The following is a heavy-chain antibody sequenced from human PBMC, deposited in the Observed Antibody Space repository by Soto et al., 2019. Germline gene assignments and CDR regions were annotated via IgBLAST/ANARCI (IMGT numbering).Heavy chain of an antibody. CDR1: GFSLSTSGMR. CDR2: IDWDDDK. J-gene: IGHJ3*02. D-gene: IGHD3-22*01. Sequence: SGPTLVNPTQTLTLTCTFSGFSLSTSGMRVSWIRQPPGKALEWLASIDWDDDKCYSTSLKTRLTISKDTSKNQVVLTMTNMDPVDTATYYCARSGYYYVFAFDIWGQGTMVTVS. CDR3: ARSGYYYVFAFDI. V-gene: IGHV2-70*04.